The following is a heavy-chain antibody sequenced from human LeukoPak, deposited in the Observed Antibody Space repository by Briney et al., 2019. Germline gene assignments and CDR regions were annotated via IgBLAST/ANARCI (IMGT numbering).Heavy chain of an antibody. CDR1: GFTFSSYG. CDR2: INQDGSEK. Sequence: GGSLRLSCAASGFTFSSYGMHWVRQAPGKGLEWVAKINQDGSEKYHVDSVKGRFTVSRDNAKNSLYLQMNSLRAEDTAVYYCTRGGGFLVDYWGQGTLVTVAS. D-gene: IGHD2-15*01. V-gene: IGHV3-7*01. CDR3: TRGGGFLVDY. J-gene: IGHJ4*02.